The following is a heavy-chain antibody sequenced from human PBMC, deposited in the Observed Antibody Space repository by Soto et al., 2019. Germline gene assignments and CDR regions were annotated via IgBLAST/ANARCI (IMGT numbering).Heavy chain of an antibody. CDR1: VASVSSNIAA. CDR3: ATSGPGGYIDY. J-gene: IGHJ4*02. V-gene: IGHV6-1*01. D-gene: IGHD3-22*01. CDR2: TYYRSKWYN. Sequence: SQPVSRNGAISVASVSSNIAAWNCIRQSPSRGLEWLGRTYYRSKWYNHYAVSVKSRITVNPDTSKNQFSLQLNSVTPEDTAVYYCATSGPGGYIDYCGQRTLVTVSS.